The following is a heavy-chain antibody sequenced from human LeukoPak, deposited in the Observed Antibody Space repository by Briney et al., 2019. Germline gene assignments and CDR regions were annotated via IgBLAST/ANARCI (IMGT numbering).Heavy chain of an antibody. CDR3: ARDQYYGSGSYPAY. V-gene: IGHV4-4*07. D-gene: IGHD3-10*01. Sequence: SETLSLTCTVSGGSISSYYWSWIRQPAGKGLEWIGRIYTSGSTNYNPSLKSRVTMSVDTSKNQFSLKLSSVTAADTAVYYCARDQYYGSGSYPAYWGQGTLVTVSS. CDR1: GGSISSYY. J-gene: IGHJ4*02. CDR2: IYTSGST.